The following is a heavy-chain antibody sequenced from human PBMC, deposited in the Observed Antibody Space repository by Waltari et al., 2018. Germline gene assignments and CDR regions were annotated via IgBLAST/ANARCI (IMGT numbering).Heavy chain of an antibody. Sequence: QVQLQESGPGLVKPSETLSLTCTVSGYSISSGYYWGWIRQPPGKGLEGIGSIYHNGNTYYNPSLKSRVTISVDTSKNQFSLKLSSVTAADTAVYYCARVGQQPTRYMDVWGKGTTVTVSS. V-gene: IGHV4-38-2*02. D-gene: IGHD6-13*01. CDR3: ARVGQQPTRYMDV. CDR2: IYHNGNT. CDR1: GYSISSGYY. J-gene: IGHJ6*03.